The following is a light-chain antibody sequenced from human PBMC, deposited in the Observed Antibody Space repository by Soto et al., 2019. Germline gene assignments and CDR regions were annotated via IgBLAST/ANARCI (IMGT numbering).Light chain of an antibody. CDR2: WAS. CDR1: QSVLYSSNNKNY. V-gene: IGKV4-1*01. Sequence: DIVMTQSPDSLAVSLGERATINCKSSQSVLYSSNNKNYLAWYQQRPGHPPKLLIYWASTRESGVPDRFSGSGSGTDFTLTITSLQAEDVAVYYCQQYASTPPTFGQGTKLEIK. J-gene: IGKJ2*01. CDR3: QQYASTPPT.